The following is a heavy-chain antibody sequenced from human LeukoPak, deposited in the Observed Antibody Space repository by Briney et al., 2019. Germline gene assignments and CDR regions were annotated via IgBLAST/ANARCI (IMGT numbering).Heavy chain of an antibody. Sequence: ASVKVSCKASGYTFTSYGISWVRQAPGQGPEWMGWISAYNGNTNYVQKLQGRVTMTTDTSTSTAYMELRSLRSDDTAIYYCARDDYSSSWHSGRFQHRDQGTLVTVSS. J-gene: IGHJ1*01. D-gene: IGHD6-13*01. CDR2: ISAYNGNT. CDR1: GYTFTSYG. V-gene: IGHV1-18*01. CDR3: ARDDYSSSWHSGRFQH.